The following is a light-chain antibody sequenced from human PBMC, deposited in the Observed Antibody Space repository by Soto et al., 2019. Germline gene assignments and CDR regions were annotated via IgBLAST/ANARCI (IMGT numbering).Light chain of an antibody. CDR2: DNN. Sequence: QSVLTQPPSVSAAPGQKVTISCSGSSSNIGNNYVSWYQQLPGTAPKLLIYDNNKRPSGIPDRFSGSKSGTSATLGITGPQTGDEADYYCGTWDSSLSGVVFGGGTKLTVL. J-gene: IGLJ2*01. CDR3: GTWDSSLSGVV. CDR1: SSNIGNNY. V-gene: IGLV1-51*01.